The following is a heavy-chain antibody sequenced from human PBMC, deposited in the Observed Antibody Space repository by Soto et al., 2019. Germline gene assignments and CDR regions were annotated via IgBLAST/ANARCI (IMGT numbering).Heavy chain of an antibody. V-gene: IGHV1-46*01. CDR2: INPSGGST. D-gene: IGHD2-15*01. CDR3: ARADSGSCSPDY. J-gene: IGHJ4*02. Sequence: ASVKVSCKASGYTFTRYTMNWVRQAPGQRLEWMGRINPSGGSTSYAQKFQGRVTMTRDSSTSTIYMELSSLRSEDTAVYYCARADSGSCSPDYWGQGTLVTVSS. CDR1: GYTFTRYT.